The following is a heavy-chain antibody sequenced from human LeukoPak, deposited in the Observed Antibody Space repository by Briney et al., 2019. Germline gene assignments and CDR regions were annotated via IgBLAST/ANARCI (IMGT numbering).Heavy chain of an antibody. V-gene: IGHV3-23*01. J-gene: IGHJ4*02. Sequence: GGSLRLSCAASGFTFGSCAMSWVRQAPGKGLEWVSVLSGGGGSTYYADSVKGRFTISRDNSKNTLYLQMNSLRAEDSAVYYCAKTAGGSYYAVTPDYFDYWGQGTLVSVSS. CDR3: AKTAGGSYYAVTPDYFDY. D-gene: IGHD1-26*01. CDR1: GFTFGSCA. CDR2: LSGGGGST.